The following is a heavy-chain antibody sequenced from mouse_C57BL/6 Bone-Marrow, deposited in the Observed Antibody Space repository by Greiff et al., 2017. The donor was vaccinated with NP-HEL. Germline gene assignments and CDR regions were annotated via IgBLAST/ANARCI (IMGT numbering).Heavy chain of an antibody. CDR1: VFTFSDYG. Sequence: EVQLVASGGGLVQPGGSLKLSCAASVFTFSDYGLAWVRPAPRKGPEWVAFISNLAYSIYYADTVTGRFTISRENAKNTLYREMSSLRSEDTAMYYCARHDGSSSAWFAYWGQGTLVTVSA. D-gene: IGHD1-1*01. J-gene: IGHJ3*01. CDR3: ARHDGSSSAWFAY. V-gene: IGHV5-15*01. CDR2: ISNLAYSI.